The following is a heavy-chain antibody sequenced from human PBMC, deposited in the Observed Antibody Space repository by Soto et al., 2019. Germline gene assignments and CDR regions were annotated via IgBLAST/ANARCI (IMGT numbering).Heavy chain of an antibody. CDR2: IYNSGRT. CDR3: ARLNGYCISSSCHGHYAMDV. Sequence: SETPSLTCTVSNAPVASSTYTWGWIRQPPGKGLEWIGSIYNSGRTYYNPSLNSRVTVSVDTSKNQFSLKVTSVTAADTAVYYCARLNGYCISSSCHGHYAMDVWGQGTTVTVSS. D-gene: IGHD2-2*01. J-gene: IGHJ6*02. CDR1: NAPVASSTYT. V-gene: IGHV4-39*01.